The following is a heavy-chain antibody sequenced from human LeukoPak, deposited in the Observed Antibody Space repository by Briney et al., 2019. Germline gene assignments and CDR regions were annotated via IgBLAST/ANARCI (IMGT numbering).Heavy chain of an antibody. CDR3: ARGGYYGSGNDFRFDP. J-gene: IGHJ5*02. D-gene: IGHD3-10*01. Sequence: SETLSLTCTVSGGFIGSYYWSWIRHPPGKGLEWIGYIYYRGSTNYKPSVKSRVTISVDTSKNQFSLKLSSVTAADTAVYYCARGGYYGSGNDFRFDPWGQGTLVTVSS. V-gene: IGHV4-59*01. CDR1: GGFIGSYY. CDR2: IYYRGST.